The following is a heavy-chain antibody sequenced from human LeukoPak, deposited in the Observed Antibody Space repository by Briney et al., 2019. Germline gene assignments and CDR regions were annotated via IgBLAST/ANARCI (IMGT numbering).Heavy chain of an antibody. CDR2: IYYSGST. Sequence: PSETLSLTCTVSGGSISSSSYYWGWIRQPPGKGLEWIGSIYYSGSTYYNPSLKSRVTISVDTSKNQFSLKLSSVTAADTAVYYCARYSLRSTSLDYWGQGTLVTVSS. J-gene: IGHJ4*02. V-gene: IGHV4-39*01. D-gene: IGHD2-2*01. CDR3: ARYSLRSTSLDY. CDR1: GGSISSSSYY.